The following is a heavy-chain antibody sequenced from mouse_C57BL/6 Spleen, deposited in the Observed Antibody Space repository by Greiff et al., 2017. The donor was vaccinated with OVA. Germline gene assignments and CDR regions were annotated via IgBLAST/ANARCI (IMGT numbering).Heavy chain of an antibody. J-gene: IGHJ2*01. CDR2: INPSSGYT. V-gene: IGHV1-7*01. Sequence: VQLQQSGAELAQPGDSVKLSCKASGYTFTSYWMHWVKQRPGQGLEWVGYINPSSGYTKYNPKFKDKATLTADKSSSTADRQLSSLTYEDSAVYYCARWADYFDYWGQGTTLTVSS. CDR3: ARWADYFDY. CDR1: GYTFTSYW.